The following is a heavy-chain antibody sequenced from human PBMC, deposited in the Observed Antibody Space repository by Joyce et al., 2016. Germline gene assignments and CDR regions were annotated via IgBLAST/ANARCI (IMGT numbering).Heavy chain of an antibody. V-gene: IGHV3-72*01. CDR1: GFSFSDHY. J-gene: IGHJ3*02. CDR3: ARVNTTDRGYAFDI. CDR2: ARNKAKSFST. Sequence: GESGGGLVQPGGSLRLSCTVSGFSFSDHYTDWVRQAPGKGLEWVGRARNKAKSFSTDYAASVKGRCIISRDDSKNSVYLQMNSLKIEDTAVYYCARVNTTDRGYAFDIWGQGTMVTVSS. D-gene: IGHD3-10*01.